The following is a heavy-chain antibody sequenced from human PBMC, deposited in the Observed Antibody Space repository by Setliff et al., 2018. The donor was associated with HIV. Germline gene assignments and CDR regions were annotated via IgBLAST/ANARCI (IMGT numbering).Heavy chain of an antibody. Sequence: AGGSLRLSCAASGFSFSSYAMHWVRQAPGKGLEWVAAISNDGSNQDYADSVKGRFTISRDNSKNTLFLRLNSLRAEDTALYYCARDKQWLLQGDYFDYWGQGTLVTVSS. CDR3: ARDKQWLLQGDYFDY. J-gene: IGHJ4*02. CDR2: ISNDGSNQ. CDR1: GFSFSSYA. D-gene: IGHD6-19*01. V-gene: IGHV3-30*04.